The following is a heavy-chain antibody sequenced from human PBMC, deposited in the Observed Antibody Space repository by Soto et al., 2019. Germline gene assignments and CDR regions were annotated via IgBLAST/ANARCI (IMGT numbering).Heavy chain of an antibody. Sequence: EVQLLESGGGLVQPGGSLRLSCAASGFTFSIYAMRWVRQAPGKGLEWVSASNGGGSSTYYADSVKGRVTISRDNSKNTLYLQMNSLRAEDTAVYYCAKVSLGATTITDYYYYGLDVWGQGTTVTVSS. V-gene: IGHV3-23*01. J-gene: IGHJ6*02. CDR1: GFTFSIYA. CDR2: SNGGGSST. CDR3: AKVSLGATTITDYYYYGLDV. D-gene: IGHD1-26*01.